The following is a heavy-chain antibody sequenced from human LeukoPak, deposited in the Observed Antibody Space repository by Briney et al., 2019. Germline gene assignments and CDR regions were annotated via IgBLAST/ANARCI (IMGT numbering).Heavy chain of an antibody. CDR1: GGTFSSYA. V-gene: IGHV1-69*13. CDR3: ASRNHCSSTSCYTDYYYYYMDV. J-gene: IGHJ6*03. CDR2: IIPIFGTA. Sequence: SVKVSCKASGGTFSSYAISWVRQAPGQGLEWMGGIIPIFGTANYAQKFQGRVTITADESTSTAYMELSSLRSEDTAVYYCASRNHCSSTSCYTDYYYYYMDVWGKGTTVTVSS. D-gene: IGHD2-2*02.